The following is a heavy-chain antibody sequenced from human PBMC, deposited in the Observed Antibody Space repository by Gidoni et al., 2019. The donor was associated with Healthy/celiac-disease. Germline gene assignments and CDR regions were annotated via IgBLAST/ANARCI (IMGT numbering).Heavy chain of an antibody. CDR2: IRGSGSST. J-gene: IGHJ4*02. CDR1: GSPFSSYA. D-gene: IGHD3-10*01. CDR3: AKLGAGRYYFDY. Sequence: EVQLLESGGGLVQPGGSLRLSCAAAGSPFSSYAMSWVRQAPGKVLEGVSAIRGSGSSTYYADSVKGRFTISRDNSKNTLYLQMNSLRAEDTAVYYCAKLGAGRYYFDYWGQGTLVTVSS. V-gene: IGHV3-23*01.